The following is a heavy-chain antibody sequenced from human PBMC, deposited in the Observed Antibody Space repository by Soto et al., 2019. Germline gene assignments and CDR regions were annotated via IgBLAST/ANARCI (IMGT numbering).Heavy chain of an antibody. CDR3: ARPNTNWNDGSGPLDY. CDR2: IIPIFGTA. D-gene: IGHD1-20*01. J-gene: IGHJ4*02. V-gene: IGHV1-69*01. Sequence: QVQLVQSGAEVKKPGSSVKVSCKASGGTFSSYAISWVRQAPGQGLEWMGGIIPIFGTANYAQTFQGRVTITADESTSTAYMELSSLRSEDTAVYYCARPNTNWNDGSGPLDYWGQGTLVTVSS. CDR1: GGTFSSYA.